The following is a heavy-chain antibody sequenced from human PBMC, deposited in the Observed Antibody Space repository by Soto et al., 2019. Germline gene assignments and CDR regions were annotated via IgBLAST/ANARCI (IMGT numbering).Heavy chain of an antibody. CDR3: ARARITIFGVVALYYYYGMDV. CDR2: IIPIFGTA. V-gene: IGHV1-69*13. D-gene: IGHD3-3*01. Sequence: SVKVSCKASGGTFSSYAISWVRQAPGQGLEWMGGIIPIFGTANYAQKFQGRVTITADESTSTAYMELSSLRSEDTAVYYCARARITIFGVVALYYYYGMDVWGQGTTVTVSS. CDR1: GGTFSSYA. J-gene: IGHJ6*02.